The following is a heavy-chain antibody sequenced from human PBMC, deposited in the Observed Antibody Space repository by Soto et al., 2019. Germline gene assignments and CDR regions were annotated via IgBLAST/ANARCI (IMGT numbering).Heavy chain of an antibody. Sequence: QVQLQQWGAGPLRPLETLSLTCGVSGGSFSGYYWAWIRQSPGKGLEWIGEINDRGSINYNPSLESRVSISVDTSKNQYSLDRRSVTAADTAVYYCARERHDILTGPPRGWYFDLWGRGTLVTVSS. CDR1: GGSFSGYY. J-gene: IGHJ2*01. D-gene: IGHD3-9*01. CDR3: ARERHDILTGPPRGWYFDL. CDR2: INDRGSI. V-gene: IGHV4-34*01.